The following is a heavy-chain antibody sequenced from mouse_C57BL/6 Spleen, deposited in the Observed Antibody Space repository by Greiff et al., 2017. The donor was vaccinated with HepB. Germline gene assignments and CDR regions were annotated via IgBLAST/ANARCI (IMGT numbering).Heavy chain of an antibody. D-gene: IGHD2-5*01. CDR1: GYTFTSYW. CDR2: IYPGSGST. V-gene: IGHV1-55*01. CDR3: AREGGYYSNSFFAY. Sequence: VQLQQPGAELVKPGASVKMSCKASGYTFTSYWITWVKQRPGQGLEWIGDIYPGSGSTNYNEKFKSKATLTVDTSSSTAYMQLSSLTSEDSAVYYCAREGGYYSNSFFAYWGQGTLVTVSA. J-gene: IGHJ3*01.